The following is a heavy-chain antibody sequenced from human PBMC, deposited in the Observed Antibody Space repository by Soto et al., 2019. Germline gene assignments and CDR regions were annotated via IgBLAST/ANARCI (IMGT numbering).Heavy chain of an antibody. J-gene: IGHJ4*02. D-gene: IGHD3-9*01. Sequence: GESLKISCKASGYSFTSYLICWVRQMHVKGLVWMGIISPGDSDTRYSPSFQGQVTISADKSINTAYLQCSRRKDSDTDMYHCARSESLTGYFDYGGQGT. V-gene: IGHV5-51*01. CDR2: ISPGDSDT. CDR1: GYSFTSYL. CDR3: ARSESLTGYFDY.